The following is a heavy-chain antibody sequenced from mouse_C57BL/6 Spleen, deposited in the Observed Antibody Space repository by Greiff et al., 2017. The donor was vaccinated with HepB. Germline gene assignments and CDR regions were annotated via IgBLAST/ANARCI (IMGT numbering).Heavy chain of an antibody. D-gene: IGHD3-3*01. CDR3: ARDRDPRYFDV. J-gene: IGHJ1*03. V-gene: IGHV5-16*01. CDR1: GFTFSDYY. Sequence: EVQVVESEGGLVQPGSSMKLSCTASGFTFSDYYMAWVRQVPEKGLEWVANINYDGSSTYYLDSLKSRFIISRDNAKNILYLQMSSLKSEDTATYYCARDRDPRYFDVWGTGTTVTVSS. CDR2: INYDGSST.